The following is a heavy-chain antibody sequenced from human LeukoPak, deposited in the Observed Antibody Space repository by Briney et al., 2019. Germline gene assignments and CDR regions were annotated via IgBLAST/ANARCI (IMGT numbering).Heavy chain of an antibody. J-gene: IGHJ5*02. CDR2: IIPIFGTA. Sequence: ASVKVSCKASGGTFSSYAISWVRQAPGQGLEWMGRIIPIFGTANYAQKFQGRVTITTDESTSTAYMELSSLRSEDTAVYYCARDFGWWELLSWFDPWGQGTLVTVSS. CDR3: ARDFGWWELLSWFDP. D-gene: IGHD1-26*01. CDR1: GGTFSSYA. V-gene: IGHV1-69*05.